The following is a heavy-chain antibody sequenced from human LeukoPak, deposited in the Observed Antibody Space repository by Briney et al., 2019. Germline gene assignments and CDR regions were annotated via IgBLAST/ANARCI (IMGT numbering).Heavy chain of an antibody. Sequence: GGSLRLSCAASGVIISSYAMSWVRQAPGKGLEWVSAINGRGDNTYYADFVKGRFTISRDNSKSTVYLQMSSLRTEDTAVYYCAKDRVSPGFNWFDPWGQGTLVTVSS. V-gene: IGHV3-23*01. CDR1: GVIISSYA. CDR2: INGRGDNT. J-gene: IGHJ5*02. CDR3: AKDRVSPGFNWFDP. D-gene: IGHD2/OR15-2a*01.